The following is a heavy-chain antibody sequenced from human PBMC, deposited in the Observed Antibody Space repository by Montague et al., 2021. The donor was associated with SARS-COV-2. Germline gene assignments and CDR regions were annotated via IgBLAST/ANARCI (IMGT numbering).Heavy chain of an antibody. J-gene: IGHJ4*02. CDR1: GDSDSSTTYY. D-gene: IGHD3-16*01. CDR2: IYYSGSS. V-gene: IGHV4-39*07. Sequence: SETLSLTCTVSGDSDSSTTYYWAWIRQPPGKGLEYIGTIYYSGSSYYNPSLKSRVAMSVDTSKNQFSLKLDSVTAADTAVYYCARVGGGRTFYYWGQGILVTVSS. CDR3: ARVGGGRTFYY.